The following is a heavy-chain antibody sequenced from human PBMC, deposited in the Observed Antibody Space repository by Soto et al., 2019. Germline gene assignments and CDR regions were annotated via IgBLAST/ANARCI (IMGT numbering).Heavy chain of an antibody. Sequence: SETLSLTCAVSGGSISNYYWSWMRQPAGEGLEWIGRIHSSGSTYYNPSLKRRVTMSVDTSKNQLSLKLSSVTAADTAVYYCARDFGDYRVFDFWGQGTLVTVSS. CDR1: GGSISNYY. CDR2: IHSSGST. D-gene: IGHD4-17*01. V-gene: IGHV4-4*07. CDR3: ARDFGDYRVFDF. J-gene: IGHJ4*02.